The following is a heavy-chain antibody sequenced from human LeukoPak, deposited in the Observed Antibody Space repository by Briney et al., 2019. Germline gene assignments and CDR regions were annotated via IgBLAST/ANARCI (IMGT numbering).Heavy chain of an antibody. CDR2: INPNSGGT. CDR1: GYTFTGYY. CDR3: ARRPRGGAVWFDP. J-gene: IGHJ5*02. Sequence: GASVKVSCKASGYTFTGYYMHWVRQAPGQGLERMGWINPNSGGTNYAQKFQGRVTMTRDTSISTAYMELSRLRSDDTAAYYCARRPRGGAVWFDPWGQGTLVTVSS. V-gene: IGHV1-2*02. D-gene: IGHD3-10*01.